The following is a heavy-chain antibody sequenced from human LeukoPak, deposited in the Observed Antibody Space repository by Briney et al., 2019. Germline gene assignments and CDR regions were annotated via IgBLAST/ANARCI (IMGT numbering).Heavy chain of an antibody. D-gene: IGHD6-19*01. J-gene: IGHJ1*01. Sequence: SETLSLTCTVSGDSISSYYWSWIRQPAGKGLEWIGRIYTSGSANYNPSLKSRVTMSVDTSKNQFSLKLRSVTAADTAVYYCARGDGADSSGWYAEYFQYWGQGTLVTVSS. CDR2: IYTSGSA. V-gene: IGHV4-4*07. CDR3: ARGDGADSSGWYAEYFQY. CDR1: GDSISSYY.